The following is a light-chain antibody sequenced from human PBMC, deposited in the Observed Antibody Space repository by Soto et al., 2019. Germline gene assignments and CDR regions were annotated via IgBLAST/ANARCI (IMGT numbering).Light chain of an antibody. CDR1: SSDVGKYDY. J-gene: IGLJ1*01. CDR3: SSYAGSNNFV. Sequence: SALTQPPSASGSPGQSVTISCTGTSSDVGKYDYVSWFQHHPGKAPKLIIYEVSKRPSGVPDRFSGSKSGNTASLTVSRLQTEDEADYYCSSYAGSNNFVFGTGTKVTVL. V-gene: IGLV2-8*01. CDR2: EVS.